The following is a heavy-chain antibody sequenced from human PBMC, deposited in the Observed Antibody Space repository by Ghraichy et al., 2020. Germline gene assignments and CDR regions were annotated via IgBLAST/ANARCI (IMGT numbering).Heavy chain of an antibody. J-gene: IGHJ3*02. CDR3: ARVYIVGATYAFDI. V-gene: IGHV1-2*02. Sequence: ASVKVSCKASGYTFTGYYMHWVRQAPGQGLEWMGWINPNSGGTNYAQKFQGRVTMTRDTSISTAYMELSRLRSDDTAVYYCARVYIVGATYAFDIWGQGTMVTVSS. CDR1: GYTFTGYY. CDR2: INPNSGGT. D-gene: IGHD1-26*01.